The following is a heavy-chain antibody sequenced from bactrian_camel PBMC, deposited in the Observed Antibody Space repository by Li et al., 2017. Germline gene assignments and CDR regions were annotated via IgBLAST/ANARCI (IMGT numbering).Heavy chain of an antibody. D-gene: IGHD6*01. Sequence: HVQLVESGGGSVQAGGSLTLSCAASRGTASAYCMAWFRQAPGNEREGVASWDTDELKAYADSVKGRSTISTDDANNTLDLQLDSLQPEDTAMYYCAVLSQFNHCRGVVVGIWQQYASWGQGTQVTVS. V-gene: IGHV3S57*01. CDR2: WDTDELK. CDR1: RGTASAYC. J-gene: IGHJ4*01. CDR3: AVLSQFNHCRGVVVGIWQQYAS.